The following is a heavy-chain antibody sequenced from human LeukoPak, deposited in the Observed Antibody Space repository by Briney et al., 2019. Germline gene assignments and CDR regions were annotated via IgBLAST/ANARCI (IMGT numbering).Heavy chain of an antibody. J-gene: IGHJ4*02. CDR1: GVSIRSYY. V-gene: IGHV4-59*08. D-gene: IGHD4-17*01. CDR2: VYYSGST. CDR3: ARHRYQLYGLEY. Sequence: SETLSLTCTVSGVSIRSYYWSWIRQPPGMGLEWIGSVYYSGSTYYNPSLKSRVTISVDTSKNQFSLNLSSVTAADTAVYYCARHRYQLYGLEYWGQGTLVTVSS.